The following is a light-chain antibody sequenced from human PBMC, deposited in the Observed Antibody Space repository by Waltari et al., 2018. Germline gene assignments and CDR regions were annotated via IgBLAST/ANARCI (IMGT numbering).Light chain of an antibody. V-gene: IGKV1-39*01. J-gene: IGKJ2*01. CDR1: QSISSY. Sequence: DIQMTQSPSSLSASVGDRVTITCRASQSISSYLNWYQQKPGKAPKLLIYAASSLQSGVPSRFSGSGSGTEFTFTISSLQPEDFATYYCQQSYSTPPDTFGQGTKLEIK. CDR2: AAS. CDR3: QQSYSTPPDT.